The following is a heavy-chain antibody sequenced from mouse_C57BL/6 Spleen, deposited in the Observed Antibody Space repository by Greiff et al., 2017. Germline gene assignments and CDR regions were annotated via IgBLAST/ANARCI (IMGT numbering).Heavy chain of an antibody. CDR2: IYPRDGSN. D-gene: IGHD3-2*02. Sequence: VQVVESGPELVKPGASVKLSCKASGYTFTSYDINWVKQRPGQGLAWIGWIYPRDGSNKNNEKFKGKATLAVDTTSSTAYMELHSLTSEAAAVYSCARQAWAMDYWGQGTSVTVSS. J-gene: IGHJ4*01. CDR3: ARQAWAMDY. CDR1: GYTFTSYD. V-gene: IGHV1-85*01.